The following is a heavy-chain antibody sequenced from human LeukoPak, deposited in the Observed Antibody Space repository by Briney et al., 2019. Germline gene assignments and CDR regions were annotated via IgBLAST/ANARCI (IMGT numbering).Heavy chain of an antibody. Sequence: GASXXVSCKASGYTFTSYDINWVRQATGQGVEWMGWMNPNSGNTGYAQKFQGRVTITRNTSIRKAYMELSSLRSEDTAVYYCARGFKDKLMATIGSDFDYWGQGTLVTVSS. V-gene: IGHV1-8*01. CDR3: ARGFKDKLMATIGSDFDY. CDR2: MNPNSGNT. J-gene: IGHJ4*02. D-gene: IGHD5-24*01. CDR1: GYTFTSYD.